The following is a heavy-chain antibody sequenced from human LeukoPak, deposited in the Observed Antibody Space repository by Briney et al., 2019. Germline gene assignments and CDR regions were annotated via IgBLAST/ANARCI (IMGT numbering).Heavy chain of an antibody. Sequence: PGGTLRLSCEASGFTFSSHWMIWVRQAPGKGLEWVAIIKQDGSEKDHVDSVTVRFTISRDNAKNSLYLQMNSLRDEDTAVYYCARDTSAWRYGMDVWGQGTTVTVSS. CDR3: ARDTSAWRYGMDV. J-gene: IGHJ6*02. CDR2: IKQDGSEK. CDR1: GFTFSSHW. D-gene: IGHD6-19*01. V-gene: IGHV3-7*01.